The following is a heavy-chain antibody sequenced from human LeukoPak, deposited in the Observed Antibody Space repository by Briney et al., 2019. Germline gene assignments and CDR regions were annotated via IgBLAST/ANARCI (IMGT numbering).Heavy chain of an antibody. Sequence: GGTLRLSCAASGFTFSSYGMSWVRQAPGKGLEWVSAITGSGGSTYYADSVKGRFTISRDNSKNTLYLQMNSLRAEDTAVYYCAKDGVTTAGAFDIWGQGTMVTVSS. J-gene: IGHJ3*02. V-gene: IGHV3-23*01. CDR1: GFTFSSYG. CDR3: AKDGVTTAGAFDI. D-gene: IGHD2-21*02. CDR2: ITGSGGST.